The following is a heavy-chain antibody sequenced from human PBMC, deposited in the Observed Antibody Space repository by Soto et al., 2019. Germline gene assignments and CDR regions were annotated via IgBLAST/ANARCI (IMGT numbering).Heavy chain of an antibody. Sequence: QVQLVQSGAEVKKPGSSVKVSCKASGGTFSSYTISWVRQAPGQGLEWMGRIIPILGIANYAQKFQGRVTITADKSTSTAYMELSSLRSEDTAVYYCARAAYYGSGSYYGMDVWGQGTTVTVSS. V-gene: IGHV1-69*02. D-gene: IGHD3-10*01. CDR2: IIPILGIA. CDR1: GGTFSSYT. CDR3: ARAAYYGSGSYYGMDV. J-gene: IGHJ6*02.